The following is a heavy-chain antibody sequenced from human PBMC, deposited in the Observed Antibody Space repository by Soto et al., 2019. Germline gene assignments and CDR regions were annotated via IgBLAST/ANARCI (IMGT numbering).Heavy chain of an antibody. J-gene: IGHJ4*02. Sequence: SETLSVTRSVGGGSISSGDDYWGWIRQPPGKGLEWIGYMYHSGSTYYNPSLKSRVTISIDRSKNQFSLKLSSVTAADTAVYYCARVPDYWGQGILVTVSS. CDR3: ARVPDY. D-gene: IGHD2-2*01. CDR1: GGSISSGDDY. CDR2: MYHSGST. V-gene: IGHV4-30-2*01.